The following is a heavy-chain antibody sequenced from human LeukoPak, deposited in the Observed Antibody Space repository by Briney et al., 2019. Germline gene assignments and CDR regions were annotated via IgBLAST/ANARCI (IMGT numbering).Heavy chain of an antibody. CDR3: ARQVDYNILTGYHKGHLDY. CDR2: IYPGDSDT. J-gene: IGHJ4*02. CDR1: GSIFTTYW. Sequence: TGASLQISCKGSGSIFTTYWIAWVRQVPRKGLEWMGIIYPGDSDTTYSPSFQGQVTISADKSINTAYLQWSSLKASDSAMYYCARQVDYNILTGYHKGHLDYWGQGSLVTVSS. D-gene: IGHD3-9*01. V-gene: IGHV5-51*01.